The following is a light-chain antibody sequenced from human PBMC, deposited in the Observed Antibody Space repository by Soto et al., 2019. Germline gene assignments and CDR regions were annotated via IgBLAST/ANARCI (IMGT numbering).Light chain of an antibody. CDR2: GNN. J-gene: IGLJ2*01. CDR3: QSYDSSLSAVV. Sequence: QLVLTQPPSVSGAPGQRVTISCTGSSSNIGAGYDVHWYQQLPGTAPKLLIFGNNYRPSGVPDRFSGSKSGTSASLAITGLQAEDEADYYCQSYDSSLSAVVFGGGTKLTVL. CDR1: SSNIGAGYD. V-gene: IGLV1-40*01.